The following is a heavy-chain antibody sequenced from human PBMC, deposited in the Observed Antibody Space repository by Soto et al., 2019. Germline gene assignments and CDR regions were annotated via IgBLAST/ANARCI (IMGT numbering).Heavy chain of an antibody. Sequence: ASVKVSCKASGGTFSSYAISWVRQAPGQGLEWMGGIIPIFGTANYAQKFQGRVTITADKSTSTAYMELSSLRSEDTAVYYCASGKAATVPLYYFDYWGQGTLVTVSS. CDR3: ASGKAATVPLYYFDY. CDR2: IIPIFGTA. V-gene: IGHV1-69*06. D-gene: IGHD2-15*01. J-gene: IGHJ4*02. CDR1: GGTFSSYA.